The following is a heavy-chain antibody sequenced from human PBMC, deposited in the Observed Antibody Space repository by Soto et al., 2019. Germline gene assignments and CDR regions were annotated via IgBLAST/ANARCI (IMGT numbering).Heavy chain of an antibody. Sequence: PGGSLRLSCAASGFTFDDYGMSWVRQAPGKGLEWVSGINWNGGSTGYADSVKGRFTISRDNATNSLYLQMNSLRAEDTALYYCASHSADFWSGYSVRDYYYGMDVWGQGTTVTVSS. CDR1: GFTFDDYG. D-gene: IGHD3-3*01. CDR2: INWNGGST. J-gene: IGHJ6*02. V-gene: IGHV3-20*04. CDR3: ASHSADFWSGYSVRDYYYGMDV.